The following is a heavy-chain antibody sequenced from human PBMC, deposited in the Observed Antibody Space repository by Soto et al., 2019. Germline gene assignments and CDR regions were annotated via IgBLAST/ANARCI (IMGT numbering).Heavy chain of an antibody. Sequence: QVQLVQSGAEVKKPGASVKVSCKASGYTFTSYGISWVRQAPGQGLEWMGWISSYNGNTNYAQKLQGRVTMTTDTSKSRAYMELRSLRSDDTAVDYCACDRGLGFLEWFHKADAFAIWGQGTMVTVSS. D-gene: IGHD3-3*02. CDR2: ISSYNGNT. CDR1: GYTFTSYG. CDR3: ACDRGLGFLEWFHKADAFAI. V-gene: IGHV1-18*01. J-gene: IGHJ3*02.